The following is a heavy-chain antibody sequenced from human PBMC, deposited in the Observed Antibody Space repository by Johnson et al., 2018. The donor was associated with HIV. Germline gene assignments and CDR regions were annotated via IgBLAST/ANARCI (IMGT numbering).Heavy chain of an antibody. V-gene: IGHV3-74*03. CDR1: TFIVSSNY. D-gene: IGHD3-22*01. CDR2: INNDGGSP. J-gene: IGHJ3*01. Sequence: MLLVESGGGVVQPGGSLRLSCAASTFIVSSNYMRWVRQAPGKGLEWVSRINNDGGSPTSAASGTGRFTISRDNAKKSLYLQMNSLRAEDTAVYYCARDRGYWDAFDVWGQGTMVTVSS. CDR3: ARDRGYWDAFDV.